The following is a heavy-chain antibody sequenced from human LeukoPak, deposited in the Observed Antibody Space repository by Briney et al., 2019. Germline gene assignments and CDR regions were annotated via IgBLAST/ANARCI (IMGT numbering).Heavy chain of an antibody. V-gene: IGHV5-51*01. CDR1: GYSFTSYW. D-gene: IGHD2-15*01. Sequence: GEYLQISCNGSGYSFTSYWIGCVRQLPGKGLQWMGIIYPGDSDTRYSPSFQGQVTISADKSMNTASLSLTTLSASDTPMYYCARPGCSGGSCYSGFDYWVQGTLVTVSS. J-gene: IGHJ4*02. CDR3: ARPGCSGGSCYSGFDY. CDR2: IYPGDSDT.